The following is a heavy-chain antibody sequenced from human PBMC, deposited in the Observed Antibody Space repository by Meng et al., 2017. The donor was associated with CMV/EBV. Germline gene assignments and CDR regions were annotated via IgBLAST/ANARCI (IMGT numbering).Heavy chain of an antibody. CDR1: FTFSSDS. D-gene: IGHD3-9*01. CDR2: ISSSSSYI. Sequence: FTFSSDSMNWVRQAPGKGLEWVSSISSSSSYIYYADSVKGRFTISRDNAKNSLYLQMNSLRPEDTAVYYCARDAEYYDILTGHSYFDYWGQGTLVTVSS. J-gene: IGHJ4*02. CDR3: ARDAEYYDILTGHSYFDY. V-gene: IGHV3-21*01.